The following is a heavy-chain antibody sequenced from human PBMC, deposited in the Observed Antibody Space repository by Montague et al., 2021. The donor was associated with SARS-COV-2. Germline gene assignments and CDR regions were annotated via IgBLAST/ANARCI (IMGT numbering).Heavy chain of an antibody. CDR2: ISDSGRT. Sequence: SETLSLTCTVYGDSIRSYHWTWIRQPPGKGMEWIGRISDSGRTISNPSLKSRVTISVDTSKNQFFLNLRSMVAADTAIYYCTRDRAIAAADNYYYGMDFWGPGTTVTVSS. J-gene: IGHJ6*02. CDR1: GDSIRSYH. D-gene: IGHD6-13*01. CDR3: TRDRAIAAADNYYYGMDF. V-gene: IGHV4-59*13.